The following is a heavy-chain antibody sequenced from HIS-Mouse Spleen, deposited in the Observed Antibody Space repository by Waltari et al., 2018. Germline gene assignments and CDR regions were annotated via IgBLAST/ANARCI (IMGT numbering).Heavy chain of an antibody. D-gene: IGHD6-13*01. CDR3: AREIPYSSSWYDWYFDL. CDR1: GGSISSSSYY. V-gene: IGHV4-39*07. J-gene: IGHJ2*01. CDR2: IYYSGST. Sequence: QLQLQESGPGLVKPSETLSLTCTVPGGSISSSSYYWVWIRQPPGKGLEWIGSIYYSGSTYYNPSLKSRVTISVDTSKNQFSLKLSSVTAADTAVYYCAREIPYSSSWYDWYFDLWGRGTLVTVYS.